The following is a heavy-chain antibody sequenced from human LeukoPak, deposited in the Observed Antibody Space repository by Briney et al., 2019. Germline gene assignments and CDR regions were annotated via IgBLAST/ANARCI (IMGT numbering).Heavy chain of an antibody. CDR3: ARFRKTIFGVVIHFDY. D-gene: IGHD3-3*01. Sequence: GGSLRLSCAASGFTFSSYSMNWVRQAPGKGLEWVSYISSSSSTIYYADSVKGRFTISRDNAKNSLYLQMNSLRAEDTAVYYCARFRKTIFGVVIHFDYWGQGTLATVSS. V-gene: IGHV3-48*01. CDR2: ISSSSSTI. J-gene: IGHJ4*02. CDR1: GFTFSSYS.